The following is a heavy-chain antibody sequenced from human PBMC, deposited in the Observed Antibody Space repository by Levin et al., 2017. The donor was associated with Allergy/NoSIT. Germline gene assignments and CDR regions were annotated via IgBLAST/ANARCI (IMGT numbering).Heavy chain of an antibody. J-gene: IGHJ6*02. CDR2: INYRGVT. V-gene: IGHV4-61*01. CDR1: GGSVSSGTYY. Sequence: SETLSLTCGVSGGSVSSGTYYWSWIRRPPGKELEWIGYINYRGVTKYNPSLQSRVTISVDTSKTEFSLKVTSVTAADTAVYYCARNRIIVSGGNDYYYGMDVWGQGTTVTVSS. D-gene: IGHD5/OR15-5a*01. CDR3: ARNRIIVSGGNDYYYGMDV.